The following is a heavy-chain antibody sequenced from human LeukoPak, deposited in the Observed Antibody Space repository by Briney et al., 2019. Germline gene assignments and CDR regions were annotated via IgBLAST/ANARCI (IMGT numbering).Heavy chain of an antibody. V-gene: IGHV1-2*04. CDR1: VYTFTRYY. CDR2: INPNSGGT. D-gene: IGHD1-1*01. J-gene: IGHJ5*02. CDR3: AREVTTGTTGDWFDP. Sequence: ASVKVSCKASVYTFTRYYMHWVRQAPGQPPEWMGGINPNSGGTNYAQKFQGWVTMTSDTSISTAYMELSRLRSDDTAVYYWAREVTTGTTGDWFDPWGQGTLVTVSS.